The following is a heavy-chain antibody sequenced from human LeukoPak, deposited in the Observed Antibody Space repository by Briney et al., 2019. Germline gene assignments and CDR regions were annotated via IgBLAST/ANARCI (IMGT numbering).Heavy chain of an antibody. CDR3: ARVGYCSGGSCYKASGGDGMDV. CDR1: GFTFIIYA. Sequence: GGSLRLSCAASGFTFIIYAMHWVRQAPGKGLEWVAVVSYDGSNKYYADSVKGRFTISRDNSKNTLYLQMKSLRAEDTAVYYCARVGYCSGGSCYKASGGDGMDVWGQGTTVTVSS. D-gene: IGHD2-15*01. J-gene: IGHJ6*02. V-gene: IGHV3-30-3*01. CDR2: VSYDGSNK.